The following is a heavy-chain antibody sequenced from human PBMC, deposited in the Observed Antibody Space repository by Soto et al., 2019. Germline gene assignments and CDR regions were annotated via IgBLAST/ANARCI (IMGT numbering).Heavy chain of an antibody. CDR2: INPNSGGT. CDR3: ARTNIRGNYFYSLDV. D-gene: IGHD3-16*01. Sequence: QVQLVQSGADVKKPGASVKVSCKASGYTFTAYYIHWVRQAPGQGLECMGWINPNSGGTHYAQKFQGRVTMTGDTSLSTAYMELTSLRSDDTAVYYCARTNIRGNYFYSLDVWGQGTTVTVSS. J-gene: IGHJ6*02. CDR1: GYTFTAYY. V-gene: IGHV1-2*02.